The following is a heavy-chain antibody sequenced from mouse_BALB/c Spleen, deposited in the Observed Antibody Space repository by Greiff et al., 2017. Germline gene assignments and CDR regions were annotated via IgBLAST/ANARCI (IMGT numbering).Heavy chain of an antibody. CDR2: ISSGSSTI. J-gene: IGHJ2*01. CDR3: ARSNWAFDD. Sequence: EVKLVESGGGLVQPGGSRKLSCAASGFTFSSFGMHWVRQAPEKGLEWVAYISSGSSTIYYADTVKGRFTISRDNPKNTLFLQMTSLRSEDTAMYYCARSNWAFDDWGQGTTLTVSS. D-gene: IGHD4-1*01. CDR1: GFTFSSFG. V-gene: IGHV5-17*02.